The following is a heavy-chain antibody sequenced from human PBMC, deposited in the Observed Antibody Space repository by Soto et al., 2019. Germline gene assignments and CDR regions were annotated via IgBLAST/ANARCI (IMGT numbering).Heavy chain of an antibody. V-gene: IGHV3-48*02. D-gene: IGHD2-2*01. Sequence: EVQLVESEGGLVQPGGSLRLSCVVTGFTFSTYSMNWVRQAPGKGLEWVSHISSSSTSIYYADSVKGRFTISRDNAKNSLYLQMNSLRDKDTAMYYCVRGTETSASCPHYWGQGTLVTVSS. CDR1: GFTFSTYS. CDR3: VRGTETSASCPHY. CDR2: ISSSSTSI. J-gene: IGHJ4*02.